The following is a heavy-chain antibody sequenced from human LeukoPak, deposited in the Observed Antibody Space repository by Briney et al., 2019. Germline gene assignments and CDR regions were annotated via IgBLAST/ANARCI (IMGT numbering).Heavy chain of an antibody. D-gene: IGHD1-26*01. J-gene: IGHJ3*02. CDR3: ARGEAGAFDI. CDR2: IKPDGSGK. CDR1: RSTSRSFW. Sequence: GGSLRPSCAASRSTSRSFWMGWVRQPPRNGLEWVANIKPDGSGKYYVDSVKGRFTISRDNARSSLYLQMNSLRVEESAVYYCARGEAGAFDIWGQGTMVIVSP. V-gene: IGHV3-7*01.